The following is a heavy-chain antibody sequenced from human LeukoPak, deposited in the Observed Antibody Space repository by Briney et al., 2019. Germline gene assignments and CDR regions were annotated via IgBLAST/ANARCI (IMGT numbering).Heavy chain of an antibody. CDR3: AREDDFWSGYTLYYYYYMDV. Sequence: GGSLRLSCAASGFTFSSYWISWVRQAPGKGLGWGANIKQDGSEKYYVDSVKGRFTISRDNAKNSLYLQMNSLRAEDTAVYYCAREDDFWSGYTLYYYYYMDVWGKGTTVTVSS. V-gene: IGHV3-7*01. CDR2: IKQDGSEK. J-gene: IGHJ6*03. D-gene: IGHD3-3*01. CDR1: GFTFSSYW.